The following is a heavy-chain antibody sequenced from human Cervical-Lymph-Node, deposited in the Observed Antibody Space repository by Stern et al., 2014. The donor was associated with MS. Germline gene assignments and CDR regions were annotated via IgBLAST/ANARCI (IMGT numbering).Heavy chain of an antibody. CDR2: ISFDGTDK. D-gene: IGHD2/OR15-2a*01. V-gene: IGHV3-30-3*01. CDR1: EFAFSHYT. J-gene: IGHJ3*01. CDR3: ARTNTYFDAFDL. Sequence: QVQLVQSGGGVVQPGRSLRLSCAASEFAFSHYTMHWVRQAPGKGLECVATISFDGTDKYHAHSVGGRFTISRDNSKNTLDLQMNSLGTEDTALYYCARTNTYFDAFDLWGQGTMVTVSS.